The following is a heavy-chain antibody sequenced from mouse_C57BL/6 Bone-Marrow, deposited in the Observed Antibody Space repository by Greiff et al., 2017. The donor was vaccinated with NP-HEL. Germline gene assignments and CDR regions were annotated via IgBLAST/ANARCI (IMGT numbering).Heavy chain of an antibody. V-gene: IGHV7-3*01. CDR3: ARYGEGSSFGY. D-gene: IGHD1-1*01. CDR1: GFTFTDYY. CDR2: IRNKANGYTT. Sequence: EVQGVESGGGLVQPGGSLSLSCAASGFTFTDYYMSWVRQPPGKALEWLGFIRNKANGYTTEYSASVKGRFTISRDNSQSILYLQMNALRAEDSAPYYCARYGEGSSFGYWGQGTTLTVSS. J-gene: IGHJ2*01.